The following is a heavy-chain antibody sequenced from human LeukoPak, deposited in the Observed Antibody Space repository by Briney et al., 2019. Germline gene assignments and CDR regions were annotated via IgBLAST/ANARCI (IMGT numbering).Heavy chain of an antibody. CDR1: GYTFTVYY. CDR2: INPNSGGT. V-gene: IGHV1-2*02. J-gene: IGHJ4*02. D-gene: IGHD3-22*01. CDR3: AREADYYDSSGYYSY. Sequence: ASVTVSCKASGYTFTVYYMHWVRQAPGQGLEWMGWINPNSGGTNYAQKFQGRVTVTRDTSISTAYMELSRLRSDDTAVYYCAREADYYDSSGYYSYWGQGTLVTVSS.